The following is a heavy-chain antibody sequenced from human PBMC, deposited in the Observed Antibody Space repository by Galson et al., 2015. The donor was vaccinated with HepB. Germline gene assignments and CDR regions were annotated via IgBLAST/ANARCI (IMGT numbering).Heavy chain of an antibody. CDR1: GFTFSNYW. V-gene: IGHV3-74*01. J-gene: IGHJ4*02. CDR2: INVDGTIT. CDR3: VRSNSGDY. Sequence: SLRLSCAASGFTFSNYWMNWVRQAPGKGPGWVSHINVDGTITRYADSVKGRFTISRDNAKDTLNLQMDSLRDDDTAIYYCVRSNSGDYWGQGTLVAASS. D-gene: IGHD1-26*01.